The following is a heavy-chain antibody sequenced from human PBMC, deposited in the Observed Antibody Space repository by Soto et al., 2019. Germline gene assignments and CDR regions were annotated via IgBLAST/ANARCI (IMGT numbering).Heavy chain of an antibody. J-gene: IGHJ5*02. V-gene: IGHV3-30*18. D-gene: IGHD6-13*01. CDR1: GFTFSSYG. CDR2: ISYDGSNK. Sequence: PGGSLRLSCAASGFTFSSYGMHGVRQAPGKGLEWVAVISYDGSNKYYADSVKGRFTISRDNSKNTLYLQMNSLRAEDTAVYYCAKDLKPGIAAAGPPWFDPWGQGTLVTVSS. CDR3: AKDLKPGIAAAGPPWFDP.